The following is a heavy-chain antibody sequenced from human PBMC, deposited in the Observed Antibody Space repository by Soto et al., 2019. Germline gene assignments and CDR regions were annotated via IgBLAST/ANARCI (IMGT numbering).Heavy chain of an antibody. CDR2: INAGNGNT. Sequence: ASVKVSCKASGYTFTSYAMHWVRQAPGQRLEWMGWINAGNGNTKYSQKFQGRVTITRDTSASTAYMELSSLRSEDTAVYYCARDRVAAAAPGDYWGQGTLVTVSS. CDR3: ARDRVAAAAPGDY. D-gene: IGHD6-13*01. CDR1: GYTFTSYA. J-gene: IGHJ4*02. V-gene: IGHV1-3*01.